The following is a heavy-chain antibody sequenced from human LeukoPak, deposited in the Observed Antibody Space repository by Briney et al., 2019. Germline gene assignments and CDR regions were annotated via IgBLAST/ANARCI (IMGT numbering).Heavy chain of an antibody. CDR3: ARHSSGWYVDY. V-gene: IGHV4-34*01. D-gene: IGHD6-19*01. Sequence: SETLSLTCAVYGGSFSGYYWSWIRQPPGKGLEWIGEINHSGSTNYNPSLKSRVTISVDTSKNQFSLKLSSVTAADTAVYYCARHSSGWYVDYWGQGTLVTASS. CDR2: INHSGST. J-gene: IGHJ4*02. CDR1: GGSFSGYY.